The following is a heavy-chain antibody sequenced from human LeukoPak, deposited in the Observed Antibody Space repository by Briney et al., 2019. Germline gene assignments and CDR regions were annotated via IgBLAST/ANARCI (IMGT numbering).Heavy chain of an antibody. CDR2: IYYSGST. V-gene: IGHV4-30-4*01. CDR1: GGSISSGDYY. Sequence: SQTLSLTCTVSGGSISSGDYYWSWIRQPPGKGLEWIGYIYYSGSTYYNPSLKSRVTISVDTSKNQFSLKLSSVTAADTAVYYCARVWSSMDYVWGSYRSPHWFDPWGQGTLVTVSS. CDR3: ARVWSSMDYVWGSYRSPHWFDP. J-gene: IGHJ5*02. D-gene: IGHD3-16*02.